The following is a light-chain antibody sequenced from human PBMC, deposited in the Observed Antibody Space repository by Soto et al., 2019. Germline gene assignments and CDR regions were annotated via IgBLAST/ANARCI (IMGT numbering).Light chain of an antibody. V-gene: IGLV1-40*01. Sequence: QSVLTQPPSVSGAPGQRVTISCTVSSSNIGAGYAVHWYQQLPGTAPKLLIYGNSNRPSGVPDRFSGSKSGTSASLAITGPRAAEAAAYYCQSYDSSLRGSVFGGGTKLTVL. J-gene: IGLJ3*02. CDR1: SSNIGAGYA. CDR2: GNS. CDR3: QSYDSSLRGSV.